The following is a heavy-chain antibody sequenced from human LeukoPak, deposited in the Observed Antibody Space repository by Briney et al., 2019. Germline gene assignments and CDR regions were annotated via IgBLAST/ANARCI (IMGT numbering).Heavy chain of an antibody. J-gene: IGHJ4*02. CDR2: ISGSGALT. Sequence: EFVSSISGSGALTFYADSVKCRFTISRDNSKNTLYLQMNSLRAEDTAVYYCAGKIGDYFDYWGLGTLVTVSS. CDR3: AGKIGDYFDY. V-gene: IGHV3-23*01. D-gene: IGHD3-16*01.